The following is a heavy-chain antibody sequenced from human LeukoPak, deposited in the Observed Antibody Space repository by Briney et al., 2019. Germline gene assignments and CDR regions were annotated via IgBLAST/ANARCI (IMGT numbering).Heavy chain of an antibody. CDR3: GTYPHFDY. D-gene: IGHD1-7*01. V-gene: IGHV3-48*03. Sequence: GGSLRLSCAASGFTFSSYEMNWVRQAPGEGLEWVAYIRSSGSAKYYADSVKGRFTISRDNAKNSLFLQMNSLRADDTAVYYCGTYPHFDYWGQGTLVTVSS. J-gene: IGHJ4*02. CDR1: GFTFSSYE. CDR2: IRSSGSAK.